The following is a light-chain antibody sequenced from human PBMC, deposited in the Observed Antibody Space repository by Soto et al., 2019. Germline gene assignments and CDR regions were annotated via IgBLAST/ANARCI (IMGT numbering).Light chain of an antibody. CDR1: QSVGDY. CDR3: HEYNTWPWT. Sequence: EIVLTQSPGTLSLSPGERATLSCRASQSVGDYLAWYQQKPGQAPRLLIYGASYRAGGIPDRFSGSGSGTDFTLTISRLEPEDFAVYYCHEYNTWPWTFGQGTKVEIK. J-gene: IGKJ1*01. CDR2: GAS. V-gene: IGKV3-20*01.